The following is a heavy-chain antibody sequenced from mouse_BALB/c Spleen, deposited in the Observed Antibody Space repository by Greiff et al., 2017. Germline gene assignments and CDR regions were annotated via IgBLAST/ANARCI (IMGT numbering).Heavy chain of an antibody. CDR1: GYSITSDYA. CDR3: ARAENREFYAMDY. V-gene: IGHV3-2*02. J-gene: IGHJ4*01. CDR2: ISYSGST. Sequence: EVKLMESGPGLVKPSQSLSLTCTVTGYSITSDYAWNWIRQFPGNKLEWMGYISYSGSTSYNPSLKSRISITRDTSKNQFFLQLNSVTTEDTATYYCARAENREFYAMDYWGQGTSVTVSS.